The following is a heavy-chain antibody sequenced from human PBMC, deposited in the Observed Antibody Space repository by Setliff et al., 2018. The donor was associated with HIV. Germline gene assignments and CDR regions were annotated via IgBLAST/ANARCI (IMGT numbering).Heavy chain of an antibody. J-gene: IGHJ4*02. D-gene: IGHD1-26*01. V-gene: IGHV4-61*09. Sequence: SETLSLNCTVSGGSISSGSYYWSWIRQPAGKGLEWIGHIYTSGSTNYNPSLKSRLTISVDRSKNQFSLKLRSVTAADTAVYYCAGDAGYKGAADYWGQGTLVTVSS. CDR2: IYTSGST. CDR1: GGSISSGSYY. CDR3: AGDAGYKGAADY.